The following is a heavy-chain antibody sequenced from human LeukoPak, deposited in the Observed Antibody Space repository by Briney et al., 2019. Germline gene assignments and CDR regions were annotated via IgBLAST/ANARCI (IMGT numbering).Heavy chain of an antibody. J-gene: IGHJ5*01. Sequence: PGGSLRLSCAASGFTFSSYAMSWVRQAPGKGLEWVSAISGSGGSTYYADSVKGRFTISRDNSKNTLYLQMNSLRAEDTAVYYCAKDQDYYYGSGSYGRAQYNWFDPWGQGTLVTVYS. V-gene: IGHV3-23*01. CDR2: ISGSGGST. CDR3: AKDQDYYYGSGSYGRAQYNWFDP. CDR1: GFTFSSYA. D-gene: IGHD3-10*01.